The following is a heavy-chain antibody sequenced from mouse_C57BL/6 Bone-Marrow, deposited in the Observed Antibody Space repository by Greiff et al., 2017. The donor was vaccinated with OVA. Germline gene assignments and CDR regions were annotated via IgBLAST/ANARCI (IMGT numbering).Heavy chain of an antibody. V-gene: IGHV5-6*01. J-gene: IGHJ2*01. CDR2: ISSGGSYT. CDR3: ARHGLRQDY. CDR1: GFTFSSYG. D-gene: IGHD2-4*01. Sequence: VQLKESGGDLVKPGGSLKLSCAASGFTFSSYGMSWVRQTPDKRLEWVATISSGGSYTYYPDSVKGRFTISRDNAKNTLYLQMSSLKSEDTAMYYCARHGLRQDYWGQGTTLTVSS.